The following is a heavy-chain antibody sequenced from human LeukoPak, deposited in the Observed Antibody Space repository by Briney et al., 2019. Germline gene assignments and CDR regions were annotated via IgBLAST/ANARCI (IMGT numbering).Heavy chain of an antibody. V-gene: IGHV3-53*05. J-gene: IGHJ4*02. D-gene: IGHD2-2*01. Sequence: GGSLRLSCAASGFTVSSNYMSWVRQAPGKGLEWVSVIYSGGSTYYADSVKGRFTISRDNSKNTLYLQMNSLRAEDTAVYYCAKGKCSSNSCYVFDYWGQGALVTVSS. CDR3: AKGKCSSNSCYVFDY. CDR2: IYSGGST. CDR1: GFTVSSNY.